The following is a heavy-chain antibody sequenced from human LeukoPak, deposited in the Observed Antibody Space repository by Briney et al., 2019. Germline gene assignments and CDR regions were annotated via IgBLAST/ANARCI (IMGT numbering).Heavy chain of an antibody. D-gene: IGHD5-24*01. V-gene: IGHV4-61*01. CDR2: IYYSGST. J-gene: IGHJ4*02. Sequence: SETLSLTCTVSGYSISSGYYWSWIRQPPGKGLEWIGYIYYSGSTNYNPSLKSRVTISVDTSKNQFSLKLSSVTAADTAVYYCARALEMATIPEYFDYWGQGTLVTVSS. CDR1: GYSISSGYY. CDR3: ARALEMATIPEYFDY.